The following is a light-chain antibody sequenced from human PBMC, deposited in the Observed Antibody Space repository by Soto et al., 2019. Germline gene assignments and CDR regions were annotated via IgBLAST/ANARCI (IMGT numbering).Light chain of an antibody. CDR2: DAS. J-gene: IGKJ1*01. Sequence: ILMTQSPATLSVSPGERATLSCRASQSASNNLAWYQQKPGQAPRLLIYDASTRATGIPARFSGSGSGTEFTLTISGLQYEDFAVYYCQQYNYWPPWTFGQGTKVEIK. V-gene: IGKV3-15*01. CDR1: QSASNN. CDR3: QQYNYWPPWT.